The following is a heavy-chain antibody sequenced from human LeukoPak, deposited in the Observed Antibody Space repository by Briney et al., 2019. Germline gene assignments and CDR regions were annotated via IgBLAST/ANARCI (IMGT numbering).Heavy chain of an antibody. CDR2: ISNTGNTI. Sequence: GGSLRLSCAASGFTFSDYYMTWIRQAPGKGLEWVSYISNTGNTIYYADSVKGRFTISRDNAKSSLYLQMNSLRAEDTAVYYCARDGGDGYNYWGQGTLVTVSS. D-gene: IGHD5-24*01. V-gene: IGHV3-11*04. CDR1: GFTFSDYY. J-gene: IGHJ4*02. CDR3: ARDGGDGYNY.